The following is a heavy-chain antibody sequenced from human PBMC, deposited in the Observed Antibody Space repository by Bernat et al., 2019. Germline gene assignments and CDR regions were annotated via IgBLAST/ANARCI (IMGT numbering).Heavy chain of an antibody. V-gene: IGHV4-61*01. CDR2: IYYSGST. D-gene: IGHD4-11*01. Sequence: QVQLQESGPGLVKPSETLSLTCTVSGGSVSSGSYYWSWIRQPPGKGLEWIGYIYYSGSTNYNPSLKSRVTVSVDTSKNQFSLKLTSVTAADTAVYYCAGGPTLVTTMEDWGHGTLVSVSS. CDR3: AGGPTLVTTMED. CDR1: GGSVSSGSYY. J-gene: IGHJ4*01.